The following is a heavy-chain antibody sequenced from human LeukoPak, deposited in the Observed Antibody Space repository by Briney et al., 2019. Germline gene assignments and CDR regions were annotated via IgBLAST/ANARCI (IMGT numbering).Heavy chain of an antibody. J-gene: IGHJ6*03. Sequence: PGGSLRLSCAASGFTFSSYSMNWVRQAPGKGLEWVSSISSSSSYIYYADSVKGRFTISRDNAKNSLYLQMNSLRAEDTAVYYCARGHSWYCSSTSCRYMDVWGKGTTVTVSS. CDR1: GFTFSSYS. CDR2: ISSSSSYI. CDR3: ARGHSWYCSSTSCRYMDV. V-gene: IGHV3-21*01. D-gene: IGHD2-2*01.